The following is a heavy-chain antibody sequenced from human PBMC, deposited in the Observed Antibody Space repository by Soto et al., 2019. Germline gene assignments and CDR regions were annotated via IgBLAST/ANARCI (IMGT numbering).Heavy chain of an antibody. CDR3: ARENYYDSSGYAIDY. CDR2: INPNSGGT. Sequence: GASVKVSCKASGYTFTGYYMHWVRQAPGQGLEWMGWINPNSGGTNYAQKFQGWVTMTRDTSISTAYMELSRLRSDDTAVYYCARENYYDSSGYAIDYWGQGTLVT. D-gene: IGHD3-22*01. V-gene: IGHV1-2*04. CDR1: GYTFTGYY. J-gene: IGHJ4*02.